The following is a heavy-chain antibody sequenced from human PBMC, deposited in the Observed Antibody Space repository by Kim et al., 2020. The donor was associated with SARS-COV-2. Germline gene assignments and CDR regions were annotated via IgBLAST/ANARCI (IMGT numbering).Heavy chain of an antibody. D-gene: IGHD2-21*02. CDR2: IYYSGST. CDR1: GGSISSSSYY. CDR3: ARQAPWPPQGHIVVVTAGEGGYYYGMDV. Sequence: SETLSLTCTVSGGSISSSSYYWGWIRQPPGKGLEWIGSIYYSGSTYYNPSLKSRVTISVDTSKNQFSLKLSSVTAADTAVYYCARQAPWPPQGHIVVVTAGEGGYYYGMDVWGQGTTVTVSS. J-gene: IGHJ6*02. V-gene: IGHV4-39*01.